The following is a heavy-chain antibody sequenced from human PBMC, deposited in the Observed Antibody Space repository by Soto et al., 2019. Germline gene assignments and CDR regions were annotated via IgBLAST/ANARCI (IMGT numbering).Heavy chain of an antibody. D-gene: IGHD2-8*01. CDR1: GYSFTDCH. Sequence: ASVKVSCKASGYSFTDCHIHWVRQAPGQGLEWLGRINPKSGGTSTAQKFQGWVTMTTDTSISTATMELTRLTSDDTAIYYCARGDSTDCSNGVCSFFYNHDMDVWGQGTTVTVSS. J-gene: IGHJ6*02. CDR2: INPKSGGT. V-gene: IGHV1-2*04. CDR3: ARGDSTDCSNGVCSFFYNHDMDV.